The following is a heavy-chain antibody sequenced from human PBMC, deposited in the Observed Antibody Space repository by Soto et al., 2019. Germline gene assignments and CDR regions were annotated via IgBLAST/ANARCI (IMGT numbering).Heavy chain of an antibody. V-gene: IGHV1-18*01. CDR1: GYTFTSYG. CDR2: ISAYNGNT. CDR3: ARVEGDIVVVVAQGENWFDP. D-gene: IGHD2-15*01. Sequence: QVQLVQSGAEVKKPGASVKVSCKASGYTFTSYGISWVRQAPGQGLEWMGWISAYNGNTNYAQKLQGRVTMTTDTSTSQAYMELRSRRSDDTAVYYCARVEGDIVVVVAQGENWFDPWGQVTLVTVSS. J-gene: IGHJ5*02.